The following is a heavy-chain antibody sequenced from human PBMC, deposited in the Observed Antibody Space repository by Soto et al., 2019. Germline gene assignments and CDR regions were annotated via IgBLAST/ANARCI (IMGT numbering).Heavy chain of an antibody. CDR1: GFTFSSYS. D-gene: IGHD4-17*01. CDR2: IWYDGSNK. J-gene: IGHJ6*02. V-gene: IGHV3-33*01. Sequence: GGSLRLSCAASGFTFSSYSMHWVRQAPGKGLEWVAVIWYDGSNKYYADSVKGRFTISRDNSKNTLYLQMNSLRAEDTAVYYCARETTVVTRYYYYYGMDVWGQGTTVTVSS. CDR3: ARETTVVTRYYYYYGMDV.